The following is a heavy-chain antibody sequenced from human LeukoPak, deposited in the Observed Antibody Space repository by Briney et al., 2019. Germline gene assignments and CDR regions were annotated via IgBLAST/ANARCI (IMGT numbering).Heavy chain of an antibody. CDR3: ARGGISWYSPTPQDY. J-gene: IGHJ4*02. Sequence: ASVKVSCKASGYTFTSYGISWVRQAPGQGLEWMGWISAYNGNTNYAQKLQGRVTMTTDTSTSTAHMELRSLRSDDTAVYYCARGGISWYSPTPQDYWGQGTLVTVSS. D-gene: IGHD2-15*01. V-gene: IGHV1-18*01. CDR1: GYTFTSYG. CDR2: ISAYNGNT.